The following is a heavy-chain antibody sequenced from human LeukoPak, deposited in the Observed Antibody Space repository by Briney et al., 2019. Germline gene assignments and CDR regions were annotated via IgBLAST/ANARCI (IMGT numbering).Heavy chain of an antibody. J-gene: IGHJ6*02. Sequence: SETLSLTCTVSGGSVSSGSYYWSWIRQPPGKGLEWIGYIYYSGSTNYNPSLKSRVTISVDTSKNQFSLKLSSVTAADTAVYYCASGVGATDRQLDYYYYYGMDVWGQGTTVTVSS. D-gene: IGHD1-26*01. CDR1: GGSVSSGSYY. V-gene: IGHV4-61*01. CDR2: IYYSGST. CDR3: ASGVGATDRQLDYYYYYGMDV.